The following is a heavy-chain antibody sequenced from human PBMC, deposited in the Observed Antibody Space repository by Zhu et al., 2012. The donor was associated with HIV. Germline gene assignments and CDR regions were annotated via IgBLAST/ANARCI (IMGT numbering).Heavy chain of an antibody. V-gene: IGHV4-30-4*08. Sequence: QVQLQESGPGLVKPSQTLSLTCTVSGGSISSGDYYWSWVRQSPVRGLEWIGYIYYSGTTYYIPSLKSRVTISVDTSKNQFSLKLTSVTAADTAMYYCARKQWELLSAFVYLGPRDNGHRLF. CDR3: ARKQWELLSAFVY. CDR1: GGSISSGDYY. D-gene: IGHD1-26*01. CDR2: IYYSGTT. J-gene: IGHJ3*02.